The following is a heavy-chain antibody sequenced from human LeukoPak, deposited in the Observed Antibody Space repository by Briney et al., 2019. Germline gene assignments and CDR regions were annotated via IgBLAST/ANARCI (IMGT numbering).Heavy chain of an antibody. CDR2: FDPEDGET. V-gene: IGHV1-24*01. J-gene: IGHJ6*03. CDR3: ATGLHDYGGNSDMDV. CDR1: GYTLTELS. D-gene: IGHD4-23*01. Sequence: GASVKVSCKVSGYTLTELSMHWVRQAPGKGLEWMGGFDPEDGETIYAQKFQGRVTMTEDTSTDTAYMELSSLRSEDTAVYYCATGLHDYGGNSDMDVWGKGTTVTVSS.